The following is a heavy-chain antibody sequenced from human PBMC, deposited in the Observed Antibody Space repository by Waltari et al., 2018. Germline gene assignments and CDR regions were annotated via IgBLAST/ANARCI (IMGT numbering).Heavy chain of an antibody. CDR1: GYTFTSYA. CDR3: ARAGGYSYGSPIDY. Sequence: QVQLVQSGAEVKKPGASVKVSCKASGYTFTSYAMHWVRQAPGQRLEWMGWINAGNGNTKYSQKFQGRVTITRDTSASTAYMELNSLRAEDTAVYYCARAGGYSYGSPIDYWGQGTLVTVSS. J-gene: IGHJ4*02. CDR2: INAGNGNT. D-gene: IGHD5-18*01. V-gene: IGHV1-3*01.